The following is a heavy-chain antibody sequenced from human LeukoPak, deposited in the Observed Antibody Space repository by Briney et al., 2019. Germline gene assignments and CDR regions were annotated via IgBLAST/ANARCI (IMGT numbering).Heavy chain of an antibody. CDR2: IVVGSGNT. V-gene: IGHV1-58*01. D-gene: IGHD4-17*01. Sequence: EASVKVSCKASGFTFTSTAVQWVRQARGQRLEWIGCIVVGSGNTNYAQKFQERVTITRDMSTRTAYMELSSLRSEDTAVYYCAAARPGRDYGDYYFDYWGQGTLVTVSS. J-gene: IGHJ4*02. CDR1: GFTFTSTA. CDR3: AAARPGRDYGDYYFDY.